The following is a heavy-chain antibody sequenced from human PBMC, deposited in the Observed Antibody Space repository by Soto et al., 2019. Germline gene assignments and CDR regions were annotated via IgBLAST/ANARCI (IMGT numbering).Heavy chain of an antibody. Sequence: PSETLSLTCTVSGGSISSSSFHWGWIRQPPGKGLEWIGSIYYSGSAYYNPSLKSRVTISVDTSKNQFSLKLSSVTAADTAVYYCARVAVAGTWVDYYYGMDVWGQGTTVTVSS. CDR1: GGSISSSSFH. CDR2: IYYSGSA. V-gene: IGHV4-39*01. CDR3: ARVAVAGTWVDYYYGMDV. D-gene: IGHD6-19*01. J-gene: IGHJ6*02.